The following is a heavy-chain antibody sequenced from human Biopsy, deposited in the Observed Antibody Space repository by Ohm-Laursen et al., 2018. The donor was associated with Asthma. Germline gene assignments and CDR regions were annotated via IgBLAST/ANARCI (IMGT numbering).Heavy chain of an antibody. Sequence: SLRLSCAASGFSFDDCAMHWVRQAPGKGLEWVASISCNSGNNDYAVSVKGRFTISRDNTKNSLYLQMQSLRPEDTDFYYCAKSADYYDSTDYLDFWGRGTLVTVSS. CDR1: GFSFDDCA. CDR3: AKSADYYDSTDYLDF. D-gene: IGHD3-22*01. CDR2: ISCNSGNN. J-gene: IGHJ4*01. V-gene: IGHV3-9*01.